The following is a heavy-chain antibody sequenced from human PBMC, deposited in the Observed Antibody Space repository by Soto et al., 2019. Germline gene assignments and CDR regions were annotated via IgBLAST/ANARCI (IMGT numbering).Heavy chain of an antibody. CDR1: GFTFSSCG. CDR2: IWYDGSNE. J-gene: IGHJ4*02. CDR3: VRGAALGAITRAIDY. D-gene: IGHD1-26*01. Sequence: QVQVVESGGGVVQPGRSLRLSCAASGFTFSSCGMHWVRQAPGKGLEWVATIWYDGSNEDYADSVKGRFTISRDNSKNTLYLQMNSLRAEDTGLYYCVRGAALGAITRAIDYWGRGTLVTVSS. V-gene: IGHV3-33*01.